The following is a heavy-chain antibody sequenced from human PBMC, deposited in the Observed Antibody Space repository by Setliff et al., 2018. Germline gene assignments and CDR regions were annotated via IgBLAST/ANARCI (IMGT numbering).Heavy chain of an antibody. V-gene: IGHV3-15*01. CDR3: ARGYCDGIGCPAPLYYFDS. D-gene: IGHD2-21*01. CDR1: GFGFSDAW. J-gene: IGHJ4*02. CDR2: IKSKAYGGTA. Sequence: GGSLRLSCVGSGFGFSDAWMTWVRQAPGKGLEWVGHIKSKAYGGTADYATAVKGRFSISRDDSKDTVFLQMNSLKTEDTGTYYCARGYCDGIGCPAPLYYFDSWGQGTLVTVSS.